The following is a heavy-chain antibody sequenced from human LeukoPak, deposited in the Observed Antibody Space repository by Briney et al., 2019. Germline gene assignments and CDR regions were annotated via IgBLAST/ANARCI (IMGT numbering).Heavy chain of an antibody. CDR3: AIDLSDYGDCNFAY. J-gene: IGHJ4*02. V-gene: IGHV3-21*01. CDR1: GFTFSSYS. Sequence: GGSLRLSCAASGFTFSSYSMNWVRQAPGKGLEWVSSISSSSSYIYYADSVKGRFTISRDNAKNSLYLQMNSLRAEDTAVYYCAIDLSDYGDCNFAYWGQGTLVTVSS. D-gene: IGHD4-17*01. CDR2: ISSSSSYI.